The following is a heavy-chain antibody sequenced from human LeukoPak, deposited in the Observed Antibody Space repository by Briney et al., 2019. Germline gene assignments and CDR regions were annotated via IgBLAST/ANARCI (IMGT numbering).Heavy chain of an antibody. J-gene: IGHJ6*02. D-gene: IGHD4-17*01. CDR2: ISGSGGST. CDR3: AKDSIGDYYYYYGMDV. Sequence: GGSLRLSCAASGFTFSSYAMSWVRQAPGKGLEWVSAISGSGGSTYYADSVKGRFTISRDNSKNTLYLQMNSLRAEDTAVYYCAKDSIGDYYYYYGMDVWGQGTTVTVSS. V-gene: IGHV3-23*01. CDR1: GFTFSSYA.